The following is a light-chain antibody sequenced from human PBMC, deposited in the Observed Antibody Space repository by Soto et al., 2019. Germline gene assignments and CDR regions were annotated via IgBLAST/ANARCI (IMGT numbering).Light chain of an antibody. Sequence: QSVLTQPPSVSAAPGEKVTISCSGSTSNIGSHYVSWYQQFPRTAPKLLIYDDDRPPSGMPDRFSGSKSGPSATLGITGLQTGDEAEYYCATWDSSLNVVIFCGGTKLTVL. CDR1: TSNIGSHY. J-gene: IGLJ2*01. CDR2: DDD. CDR3: ATWDSSLNVVI. V-gene: IGLV1-51*01.